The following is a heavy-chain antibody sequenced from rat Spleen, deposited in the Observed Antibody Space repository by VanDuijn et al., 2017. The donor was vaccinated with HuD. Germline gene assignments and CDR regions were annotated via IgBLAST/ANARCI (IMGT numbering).Heavy chain of an antibody. CDR1: GFTFSDYY. J-gene: IGHJ2*01. D-gene: IGHD4-3*01. CDR2: ISYDGSST. V-gene: IGHV5-7*01. CDR3: ATGGVY. Sequence: EVQLVESGGGLVQPGRSMKLSCAASGFTFSDYYMAWVRQAPKKGLEWVATISYDGSSTYYRDSVKGRFTISRDNAKSTLYLQMDSLRSEDTATYYCATGGVYWGQGVMVTVSS.